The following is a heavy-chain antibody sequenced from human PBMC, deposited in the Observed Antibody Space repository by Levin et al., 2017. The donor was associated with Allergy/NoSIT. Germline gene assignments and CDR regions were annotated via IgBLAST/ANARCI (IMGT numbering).Heavy chain of an antibody. CDR1: GYTFTSYY. V-gene: IGHV1-46*01. CDR2: INPSGGST. D-gene: IGHD6-13*01. J-gene: IGHJ2*01. Sequence: ASVKVSCKASGYTFTSYYMHWVRQAPGQGLEWMGIINPSGGSTSYAQKFQGRVTMTRDTSTSTVYMELSSLRSEDTAVYYCARDVIAAAGSHYWYFDLWGRGTLVTVSS. CDR3: ARDVIAAAGSHYWYFDL.